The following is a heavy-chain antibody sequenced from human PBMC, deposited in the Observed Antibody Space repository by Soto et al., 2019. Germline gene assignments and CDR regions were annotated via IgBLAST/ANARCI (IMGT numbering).Heavy chain of an antibody. J-gene: IGHJ6*01. Sequence: EVQLVESGGGLVMPGGSLRLSCIASGFSFSTYSMNWVSQAPGKGLAWVSSIRRSGDYTYYADSLKGRFTISRDNAKKSLSLQLICLRAEATGVSYCARSTRLGGRDVWGQGTTVTVSS. CDR3: ARSTRLGGRDV. CDR2: IRRSGDYT. D-gene: IGHD1-1*01. V-gene: IGHV3-21*01. CDR1: GFSFSTYS.